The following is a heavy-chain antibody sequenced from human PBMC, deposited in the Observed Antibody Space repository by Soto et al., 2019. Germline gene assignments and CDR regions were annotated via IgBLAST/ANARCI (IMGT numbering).Heavy chain of an antibody. V-gene: IGHV5-51*01. CDR3: ARQPDGLRFLESS. CDR1: GYSFTSYW. Sequence: GEYLKISCKGSGYSFTSYWIGWVRQMPGKGLEWMGIIYPGDSDTRYSPSFQGQVTISADKSISTAYLQWSSLKASDTAMYYCARQPDGLRFLESSWGQGTLVTVSS. CDR2: IYPGDSDT. J-gene: IGHJ5*02. D-gene: IGHD3-3*01.